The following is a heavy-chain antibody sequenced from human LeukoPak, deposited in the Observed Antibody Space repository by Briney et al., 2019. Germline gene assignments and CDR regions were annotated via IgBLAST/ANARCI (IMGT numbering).Heavy chain of an antibody. J-gene: IGHJ4*02. CDR1: GYTFTSYG. V-gene: IGHV1-18*01. D-gene: IGHD3-22*01. CDR2: ISAYNGNT. Sequence: ASMKVSCKASGYTFTSYGISWVRQAPGQGLEWMGWISAYNGNTNYAQKLQGRVTMTTDTSTSTAYMELRSLRSDDTAVYYCARDDLYSSGYYPPDYWGQGTLVTVSS. CDR3: ARDDLYSSGYYPPDY.